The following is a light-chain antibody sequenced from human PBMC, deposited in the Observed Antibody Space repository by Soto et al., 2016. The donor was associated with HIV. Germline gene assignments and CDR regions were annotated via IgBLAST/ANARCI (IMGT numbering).Light chain of an antibody. V-gene: IGLV3-1*01. CDR1: KLGDKY. Sequence: SYELTQPPSVSVAPGKTASITCSGDKLGDKYACWYQQKPGQSPVLVIYQDSKRPSGIPERFSGSNSGNTATLTISGTQAMDEADYYCQAWDSSTAVFGTGTKVTV. J-gene: IGLJ1*01. CDR3: QAWDSSTAV. CDR2: QDS.